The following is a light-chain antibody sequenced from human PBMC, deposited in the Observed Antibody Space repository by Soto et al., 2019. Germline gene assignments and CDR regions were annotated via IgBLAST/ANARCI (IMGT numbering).Light chain of an antibody. J-gene: IGLJ1*01. Sequence: QSVLTRPASVSGSPGQSITISCTGTSSDVGGYNYVSWYQQHPGKAPKLMIYDVSNRPSGVSNRFSGSKSGNTASLTISGPQSEDEADYYCSSYTSSRTLYVFGTGTKLTVL. V-gene: IGLV2-14*01. CDR1: SSDVGGYNY. CDR3: SSYTSSRTLYV. CDR2: DVS.